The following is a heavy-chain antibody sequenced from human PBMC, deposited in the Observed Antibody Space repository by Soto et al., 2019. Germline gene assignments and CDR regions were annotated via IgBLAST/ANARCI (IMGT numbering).Heavy chain of an antibody. J-gene: IGHJ6*02. Sequence: HPGGSLRLSCGASGFTFNSYGMHWVRQAPGKGLEWVAVISDDGSNKYYADSVKGRFTISRDNSKNTLYLQMNSLRAEDTAVYYCAKDHGIVVPAANYYHYAMDVWGQGTTVTVSS. V-gene: IGHV3-30*18. CDR1: GFTFNSYG. CDR2: ISDDGSNK. D-gene: IGHD2-2*01. CDR3: AKDHGIVVPAANYYHYAMDV.